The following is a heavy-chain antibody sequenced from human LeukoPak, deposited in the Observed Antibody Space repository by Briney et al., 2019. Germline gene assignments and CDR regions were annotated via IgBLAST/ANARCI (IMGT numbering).Heavy chain of an antibody. J-gene: IGHJ4*02. D-gene: IGHD3-22*01. CDR3: ARLPGIMGDSSGYCDY. CDR1: GYSFTSYW. V-gene: IGHV5-51*01. Sequence: GESLKISCKGSGYSFTSYWIGWVRQMPGKGLEWMGIIYPGDSDTRYSPSFQGQVTISADKSISTAYLQWSSLKASDTAMYYCARLPGIMGDSSGYCDYWGQGTLVTVSS. CDR2: IYPGDSDT.